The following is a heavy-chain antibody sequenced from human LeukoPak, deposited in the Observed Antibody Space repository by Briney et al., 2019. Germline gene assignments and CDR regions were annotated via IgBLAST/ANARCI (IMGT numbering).Heavy chain of an antibody. CDR2: INDSGTT. Sequence: PSETLSLTCAVYGGSFSGYYWSWIRQPPGKGLEWIGEINDSGTTNYNPSLKSRVTISVDTSKNQFSLKLSSVTAADTAVYYCARHPPNMVRGLVDPWGQGTLVTVSS. D-gene: IGHD3-10*01. J-gene: IGHJ5*02. CDR3: ARHPPNMVRGLVDP. V-gene: IGHV4-34*01. CDR1: GGSFSGYY.